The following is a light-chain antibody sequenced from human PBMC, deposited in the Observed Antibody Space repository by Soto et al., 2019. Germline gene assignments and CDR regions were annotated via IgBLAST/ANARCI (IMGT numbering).Light chain of an antibody. J-gene: IGLJ3*02. Sequence: QSALTQPASVSGSPGQSITISCTGTSSDVGSYNRVSWYQQHTGKAPTLMIYEVNKRTSVVSNRFSGSKSGNTASLTISWLQAEDEADYYCCSSVGSPNWVFGGGTTLTVL. CDR3: CSSVGSPNWV. CDR1: SSDVGSYNR. CDR2: EVN. V-gene: IGLV2-23*02.